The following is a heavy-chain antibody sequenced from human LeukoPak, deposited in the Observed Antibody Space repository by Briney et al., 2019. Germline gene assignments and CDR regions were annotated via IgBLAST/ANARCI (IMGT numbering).Heavy chain of an antibody. J-gene: IGHJ4*02. D-gene: IGHD6-25*01. Sequence: SETLSLTCTVSGGSISSYYWSWIRQPPGKGLEWIGYIYYSGSTNYNPSLKSRVTISVDTSKNQFSLKLSSVTAADTAVYYCARGPRSGIGRDFDYWGQGTLVTVSS. CDR3: ARGPRSGIGRDFDY. V-gene: IGHV4-59*08. CDR1: GGSISSYY. CDR2: IYYSGST.